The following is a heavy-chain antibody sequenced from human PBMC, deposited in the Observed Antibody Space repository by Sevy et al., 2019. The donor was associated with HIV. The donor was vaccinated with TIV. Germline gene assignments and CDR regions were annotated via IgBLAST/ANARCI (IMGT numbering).Heavy chain of an antibody. J-gene: IGHJ4*02. CDR3: ARSELMAGIMGCY. CDR2: INPSDGST. Sequence: ASVKVSCKASGYTFTSYYMHWVRQAPGQGLEWMGIINPSDGSTRYAQKFQGRVTMTRDTSTSRVYMELSSLRSEDTAVYYCARSELMAGIMGCYWGQGTLVTVSS. D-gene: IGHD6-19*01. V-gene: IGHV1-46*01. CDR1: GYTFTSYY.